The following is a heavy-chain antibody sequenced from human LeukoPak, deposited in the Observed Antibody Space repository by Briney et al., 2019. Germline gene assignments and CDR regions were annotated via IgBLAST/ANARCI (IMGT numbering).Heavy chain of an antibody. CDR1: GGTFSSYA. J-gene: IGHJ6*03. CDR3: ARGDSGYEPPYYYYYMDV. V-gene: IGHV1-69*06. CDR2: IIPIFGTA. D-gene: IGHD5-12*01. Sequence: SVKVSCKASGGTFSSYAISWVRQAPGQGLEWMGGIIPIFGTANYAQKFQGRVTITADKSTSTAYMELSNLRSEDTAVYYCARGDSGYEPPYYYYYMDVWGKGTTVTVSS.